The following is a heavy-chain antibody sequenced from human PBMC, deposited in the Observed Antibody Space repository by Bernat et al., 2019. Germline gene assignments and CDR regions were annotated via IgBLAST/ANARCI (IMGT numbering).Heavy chain of an antibody. CDR2: ISYDGSNK. D-gene: IGHD3-3*01. CDR3: AKASGYLEGFRESDY. CDR1: GFTVSSYG. Sequence: QVQLVESGGGVVQPGRSLRLSCAASGFTVSSYGMHWVRQAPGKGLEWVVVISYDGSNKYYADSVKGRFTISRDNSKNTLYLQMNSLRAEDTAVYYCAKASGYLEGFRESDYWGQGTLVSVSS. J-gene: IGHJ4*02. V-gene: IGHV3-30*18.